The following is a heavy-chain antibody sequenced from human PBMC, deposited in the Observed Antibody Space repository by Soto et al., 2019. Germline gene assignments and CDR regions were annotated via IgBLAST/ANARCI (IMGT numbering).Heavy chain of an antibody. J-gene: IGHJ4*02. D-gene: IGHD1-7*01. V-gene: IGHV1-18*01. CDR1: GYIFTSQG. CDR2: ISTYNGNP. Sequence: QIQLVQSGAAVKKPGASVKVSCKASGYIFTSQGISWVRQAPGQGLEWMGWISTYNGNPNYAQKLQGRVTMTTNTSTTTAFLELRSITSDDTAVYYCARGRTRDLDYWGQGTQVIVSS. CDR3: ARGRTRDLDY.